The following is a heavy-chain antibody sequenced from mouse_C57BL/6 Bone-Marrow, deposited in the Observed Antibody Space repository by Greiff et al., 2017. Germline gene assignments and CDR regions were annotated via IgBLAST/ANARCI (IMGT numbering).Heavy chain of an antibody. D-gene: IGHD1-1*01. CDR3: ARSSTTVVPRNAMDY. CDR1: GYTFTSYW. J-gene: IGHJ4*01. CDR2: IDPSDSYT. V-gene: IGHV1-69*01. Sequence: VQLQQPGAELVMPGASVKLSCKASGYTFTSYWMHWVKQRPGQGLEWIGEIDPSDSYTNYNQKFKGKSTLTVDKSSSTAYMQLSRLTSEDSAVYYCARSSTTVVPRNAMDYWGQGTSVTVSS.